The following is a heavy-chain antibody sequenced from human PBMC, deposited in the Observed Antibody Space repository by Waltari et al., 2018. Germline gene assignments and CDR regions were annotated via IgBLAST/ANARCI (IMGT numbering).Heavy chain of an antibody. CDR1: GFTFSSYG. V-gene: IGHV3-33*01. J-gene: IGHJ3*02. D-gene: IGHD6-13*01. Sequence: QVQLVESGGGVVQPGRSLRLSCAASGFTFSSYGMPWVRQAPGKGLEWGAGIGYDGSNKYYADSVKGRFTISRDNSKNTLYLQMNSLRAEDTAVYYCARDAAGNAFDIWGQGTMVTVSS. CDR3: ARDAAGNAFDI. CDR2: IGYDGSNK.